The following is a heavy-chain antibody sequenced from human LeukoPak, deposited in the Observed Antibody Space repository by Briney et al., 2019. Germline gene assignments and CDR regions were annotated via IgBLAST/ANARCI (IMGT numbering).Heavy chain of an antibody. D-gene: IGHD6-19*01. Sequence: PSETLSLTCTVSGGSISSSSYYWGWVRQPPGKGLEWIGSIPHTGSTYYNPSLESRVTISVDPSKNQFSLKMNSVTAADTAVYYCARQGPYSSGMGDSWGEGTLVTVSS. CDR3: ARQGPYSSGMGDS. J-gene: IGHJ5*01. CDR1: GGSISSSSYY. CDR2: IPHTGST. V-gene: IGHV4-39*01.